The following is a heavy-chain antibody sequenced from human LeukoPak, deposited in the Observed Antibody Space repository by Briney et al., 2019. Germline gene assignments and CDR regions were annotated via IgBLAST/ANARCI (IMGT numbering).Heavy chain of an antibody. CDR3: AKESLVVIESYFDN. CDR2: ITGSGETK. D-gene: IGHD3-22*01. J-gene: IGHJ4*02. CDR1: GFTFSDFA. Sequence: GGSLRLSCVVSGFTFSDFAMSWVRRAPGKGLEWVSAITGSGETKYYADSVKGRYTMSRDNSKNTLYLQMNSLRDEDTAEYFCAKESLVVIESYFDNWGQGTLVTVSS. V-gene: IGHV3-23*01.